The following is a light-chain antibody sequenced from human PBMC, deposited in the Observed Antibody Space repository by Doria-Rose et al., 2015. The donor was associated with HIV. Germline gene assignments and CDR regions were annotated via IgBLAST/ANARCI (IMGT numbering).Light chain of an antibody. V-gene: IGKV1-5*03. Sequence: VGDRVTITCRASDNISTWVAWFQQKPGKAPKLLIYKASNLESGIPSRSSGSGSGTEFTLTITSLQSDDFATYYCQQYNTYWTFGQGTKVEVK. CDR2: KAS. CDR3: QQYNTYWT. J-gene: IGKJ1*01. CDR1: DNISTW.